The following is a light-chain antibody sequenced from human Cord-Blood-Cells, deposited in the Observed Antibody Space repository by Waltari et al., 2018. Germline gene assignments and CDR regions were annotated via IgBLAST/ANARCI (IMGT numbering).Light chain of an antibody. J-gene: IGLJ1*01. V-gene: IGLV2-14*01. CDR3: SSYTSSSTYV. CDR2: DVS. CDR1: SSDVGGYNH. Sequence: QSALTQPASVSGSPGQSITISCTGTSSDVGGYNHVSWYQQHPGKAPKLMICDVSNRPSGVSNRFSGSKSGNTASLTISGLQAEDEADYYCSSYTSSSTYVFGTGTKVTVL.